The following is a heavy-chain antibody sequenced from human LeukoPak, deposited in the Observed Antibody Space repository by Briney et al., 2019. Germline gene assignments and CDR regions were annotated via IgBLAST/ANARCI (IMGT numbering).Heavy chain of an antibody. CDR2: IIPILGIA. J-gene: IGHJ3*02. CDR1: GGTFSSDA. CDR3: ARAPDCSGGSCYSYAFDI. V-gene: IGHV1-69*04. D-gene: IGHD2-15*01. Sequence: SVKVSCKASGGTFSSDAISWVRQAPGQGLEWMGRIIPILGIANYAQKFQGRVTITADKSTSTAYMELSSLRSEDTAVYYCARAPDCSGGSCYSYAFDIWGQGTMVTVSS.